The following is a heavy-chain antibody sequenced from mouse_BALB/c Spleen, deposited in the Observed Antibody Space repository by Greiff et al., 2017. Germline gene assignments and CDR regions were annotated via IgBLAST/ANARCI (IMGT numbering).Heavy chain of an antibody. CDR3: ARSGGYEYYFDY. CDR2: IDPSNSET. CDR1: GYTFPSYW. J-gene: IGHJ2*01. Sequence: VKLVGSGPELVRPGASVRMSCKASGYTFPSYWMHWVNQRPGKGLEWIGMIDPSNSETRLNQKFKDKATLNVDKSSNTAYMQLSSLTSEDSAVYYCARSGGYEYYFDYWGQGTTLTVSS. D-gene: IGHD2-14*01. V-gene: IGHV1S127*01.